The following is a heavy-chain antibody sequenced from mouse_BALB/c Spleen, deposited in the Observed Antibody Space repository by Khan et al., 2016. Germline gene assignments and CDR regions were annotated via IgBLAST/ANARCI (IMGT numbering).Heavy chain of an antibody. CDR3: AREGVRRGAWFAY. D-gene: IGHD2-14*01. Sequence: VQLQESGPGLVQPSQSLSITCTVSGFSLTNYGVHWVRQSPGKGLEWLGVIWSGGSTDYNAAFISRLTISKDNSKSQVFFKMNSLQAHDTAIYYCAREGVRRGAWFAYWGQGTLVTVSA. CDR2: IWSGGST. J-gene: IGHJ3*01. CDR1: GFSLTNYG. V-gene: IGHV2-2*01.